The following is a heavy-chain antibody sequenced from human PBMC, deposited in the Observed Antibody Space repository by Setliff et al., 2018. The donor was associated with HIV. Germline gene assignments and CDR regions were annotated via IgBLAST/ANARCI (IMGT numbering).Heavy chain of an antibody. V-gene: IGHV1-69*13. J-gene: IGHJ5*02. CDR2: IIPIFGTA. Sequence: SVKVSCKASGGTFSSYAISWVRQAPGQGLEWMGGIIPIFGTANYAQKFQGRVTITADESTSTAYMELSSLRSEDTAVYYCARDPIAVAGTYPADNWFDPWGQGIPVTVSS. CDR3: ARDPIAVAGTYPADNWFDP. CDR1: GGTFSSYA. D-gene: IGHD6-19*01.